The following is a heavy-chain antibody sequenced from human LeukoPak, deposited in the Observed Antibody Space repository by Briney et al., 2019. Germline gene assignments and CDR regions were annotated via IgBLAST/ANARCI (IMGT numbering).Heavy chain of an antibody. V-gene: IGHV4-39*07. CDR3: ARLVTRGYYDSSGRRIDAFDI. D-gene: IGHD3-22*01. Sequence: SETLSLTCTVSSGSISTSNYYWGWVRQPPGKALEWIGTIYYSGSTYYNPSLKSRVTISVDTSKNQFSLKLSSVTAADTAVYYCARLVTRGYYDSSGRRIDAFDIWGQGTMVTVSS. CDR2: IYYSGST. J-gene: IGHJ3*02. CDR1: SGSISTSNYY.